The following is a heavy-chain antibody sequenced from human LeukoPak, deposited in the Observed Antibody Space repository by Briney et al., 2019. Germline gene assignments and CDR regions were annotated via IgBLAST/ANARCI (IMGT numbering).Heavy chain of an antibody. CDR3: ARGIVGATYAWFDP. CDR1: GGSFSGYY. Sequence: SETLSLTCAVYGGSFSGYYWSWIRQPPGKGLEWIGEINHSGSTNYNPSLKSRVTISVDTSKNQFSLKLSSVTAADTAVCYCARGIVGATYAWFDPWGQGALVTVSS. D-gene: IGHD1-26*01. J-gene: IGHJ5*02. CDR2: INHSGST. V-gene: IGHV4-34*01.